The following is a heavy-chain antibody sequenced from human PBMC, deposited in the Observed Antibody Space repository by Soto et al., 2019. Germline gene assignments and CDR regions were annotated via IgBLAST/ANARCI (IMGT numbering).Heavy chain of an antibody. CDR1: GYTFSTYG. Sequence: QVPLVQSGAEVKKPGASVKFSCKASGYTFSTYGINWVLQAPGQGLEWMGWISAYNGDTNYAQKLQGRVTMTTDTSTSTAYMELRSLRSDDTAVYFCVSSSSGKIDYWGQGTLVTVSS. D-gene: IGHD6-19*01. V-gene: IGHV1-18*01. CDR2: ISAYNGDT. J-gene: IGHJ4*02. CDR3: VSSSSGKIDY.